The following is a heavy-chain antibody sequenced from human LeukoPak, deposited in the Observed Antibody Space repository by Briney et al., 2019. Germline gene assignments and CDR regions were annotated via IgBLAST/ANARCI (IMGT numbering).Heavy chain of an antibody. CDR1: GGTFSSYA. V-gene: IGHV1-2*02. CDR3: TRDVPAAGRALDY. CDR2: INPNSGGT. Sequence: ASVKVSCKASGGTFSSYAISWVRQAPGQGLEWMGWINPNSGGTNYAQKFQGRVTMTRDTSISTAYMELSRLRSDDTAVYYCTRDVPAAGRALDYWGQGTLVTVSS. D-gene: IGHD6-13*01. J-gene: IGHJ4*02.